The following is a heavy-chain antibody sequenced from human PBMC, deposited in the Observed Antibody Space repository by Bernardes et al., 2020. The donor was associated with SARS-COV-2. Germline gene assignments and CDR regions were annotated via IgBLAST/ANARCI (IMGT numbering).Heavy chain of an antibody. CDR3: ARHWGLSAYDFWSGYFRGQDYYGMDV. V-gene: IGHV4-39*01. D-gene: IGHD3-3*01. J-gene: IGHJ6*02. CDR1: GGSISSSSYY. CDR2: IYYSGST. Sequence: SETLSLTCTVSGGSISSSSYYWGWIRQPPGKGLEWIGSIYYSGSTYYNPSLKSRVTISVDTSKNQFSLKLSSVTAADTAVYYCARHWGLSAYDFWSGYFRGQDYYGMDVWGQGTTVTVSS.